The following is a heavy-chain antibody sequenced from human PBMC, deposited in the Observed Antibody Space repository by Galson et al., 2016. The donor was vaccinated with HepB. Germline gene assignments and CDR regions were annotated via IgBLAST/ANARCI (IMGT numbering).Heavy chain of an antibody. Sequence: SLRLSCAASGFTFSRYAMHWVRQAPGKGLEWVAVISDNGSNKYYADSVKGRFTISRDNSEHTLLLQLNSLRTEDTAMYYCATWGFTLGVDHWGQGILVTVSS. J-gene: IGHJ4*02. CDR2: ISDNGSNK. CDR3: ATWGFTLGVDH. V-gene: IGHV3-30-3*01. CDR1: GFTFSRYA. D-gene: IGHD3-16*01.